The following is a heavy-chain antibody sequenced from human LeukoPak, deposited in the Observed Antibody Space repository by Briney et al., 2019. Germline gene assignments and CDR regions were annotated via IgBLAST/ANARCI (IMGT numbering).Heavy chain of an antibody. Sequence: ASVKVSRKVSGYTLTELSMHWVRQAPGKGLEWMGGFDPEDGETIYAQKFQGRVTMTEDTSTDTAYMELSSLRSEDTAVYYCATVRFLEWLLWSAFDIWGQGTMVTVSS. CDR3: ATVRFLEWLLWSAFDI. CDR2: FDPEDGET. V-gene: IGHV1-24*01. CDR1: GYTLTELS. D-gene: IGHD3-3*01. J-gene: IGHJ3*02.